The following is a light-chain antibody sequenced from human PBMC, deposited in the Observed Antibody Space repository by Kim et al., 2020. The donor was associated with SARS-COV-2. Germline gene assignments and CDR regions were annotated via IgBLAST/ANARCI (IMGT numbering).Light chain of an antibody. CDR1: SSDIGGYNY. CDR3: TSYAGYNNVV. V-gene: IGLV2-8*01. CDR2: EVT. J-gene: IGLJ2*01. Sequence: GQSGTISCTGTSSDIGGYNYVSWYQHCPGKAPKLMIYEVTKRPSGVPDRFSGSKSGNTASLTVSGLQAEDEAYYYCTSYAGYNNVVFGGGTQLTVL.